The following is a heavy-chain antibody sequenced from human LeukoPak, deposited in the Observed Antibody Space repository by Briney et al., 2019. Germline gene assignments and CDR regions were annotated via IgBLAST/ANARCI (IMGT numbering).Heavy chain of an antibody. CDR3: ARGLGPGPYFDY. Sequence: GGSLRLSCAASGFTFSNYEMNWVRHAPGKGLEWVSYISSSGSTIYYADSVKGRFTISRDNAKNSLYLQMNSLRAEDTAVYYCARGLGPGPYFDYWGQGTLVTVSS. D-gene: IGHD1-14*01. V-gene: IGHV3-48*03. CDR1: GFTFSNYE. CDR2: ISSSGSTI. J-gene: IGHJ4*02.